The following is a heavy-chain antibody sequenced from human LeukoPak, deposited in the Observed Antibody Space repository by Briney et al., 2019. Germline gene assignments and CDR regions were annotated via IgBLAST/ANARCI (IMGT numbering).Heavy chain of an antibody. J-gene: IGHJ4*02. D-gene: IGHD3-10*01. CDR2: ISANSGYI. V-gene: IGHV3-11*06. CDR1: GFTFSDYY. Sequence: GGSLRLSCAASGFTFSDYYMSWIRQAPGKGLEWVSYISANSGYIKFADSVRGRFTISRDNAKNSLYLQMNSLRAEDTAVYYCASDYYGSGSYYGDFDYWGQGTLVTVSS. CDR3: ASDYYGSGSYYGDFDY.